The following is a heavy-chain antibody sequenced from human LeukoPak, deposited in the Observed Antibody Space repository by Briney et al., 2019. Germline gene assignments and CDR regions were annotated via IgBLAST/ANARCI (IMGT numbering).Heavy chain of an antibody. CDR2: INHSGST. CDR3: ARSSFWSGYYRYYFDY. Sequence: SETLSLTCAVYGGSFSGYYWSWIRQPPGKGLEWIGEINHSGSTNYNPSLKSRVTISVDTSKNQFSLKLSSVTAADTAVYYCARSSFWSGYYRYYFDYWGQGTLVTVSS. D-gene: IGHD3-3*01. J-gene: IGHJ4*02. V-gene: IGHV4-34*01. CDR1: GGSFSGYY.